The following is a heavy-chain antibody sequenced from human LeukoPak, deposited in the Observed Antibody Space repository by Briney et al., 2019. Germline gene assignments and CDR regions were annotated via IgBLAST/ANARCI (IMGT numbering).Heavy chain of an antibody. CDR1: GGPISSYY. J-gene: IGHJ6*02. V-gene: IGHV4-59*01. Sequence: SETLSLTCTVSGGPISSYYWSWIRQPPGKGLEGIGYIYNSGSTNYNPSLKSRVTISVDTSKNQVSLKLSSVTAADTAVYYCARFQSSSSWDYYYGLDVWGQGTTVTVSS. CDR3: ARFQSSSSWDYYYGLDV. CDR2: IYNSGST. D-gene: IGHD2-2*01.